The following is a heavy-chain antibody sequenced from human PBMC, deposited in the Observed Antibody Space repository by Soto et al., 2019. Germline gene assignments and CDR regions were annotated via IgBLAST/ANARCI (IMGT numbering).Heavy chain of an antibody. CDR3: VKVLARGVGVPRFYFDS. D-gene: IGHD2-2*01. CDR1: GFTFSNSR. Sequence: GGSLRLSCAASGFTFSNSRMHWVRQVSGKGLEWVSRINADGTSTSYADSVKGRFTISRDNAKNTLYLHVNSLRAEDTAVYYCVKVLARGVGVPRFYFDSWGQGALVTVSS. V-gene: IGHV3-74*01. CDR2: INADGTST. J-gene: IGHJ4*02.